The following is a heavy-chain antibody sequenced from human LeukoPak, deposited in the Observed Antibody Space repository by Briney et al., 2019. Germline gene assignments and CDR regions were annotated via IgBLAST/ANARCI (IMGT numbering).Heavy chain of an antibody. CDR3: AKDGGLWVSAHWGDS. CDR2: ITTCGPNT. D-gene: IGHD7-27*01. CDR1: GFTISCYT. V-gene: IGHV3-23*01. Sequence: GGSMSFCCTASGFTISCYTMRGGRQAPGEGLKWGLTITTCGPNTYYADSVKGRFTVSRDDSKNTLYLQMNSLRAEDTAVYYCAKDGGLWVSAHWGDSWGRGTLVTVSS. J-gene: IGHJ4*02.